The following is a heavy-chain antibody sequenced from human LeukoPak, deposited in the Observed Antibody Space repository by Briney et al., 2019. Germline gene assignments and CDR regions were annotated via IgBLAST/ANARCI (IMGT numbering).Heavy chain of an antibody. D-gene: IGHD4-11*01. J-gene: IGHJ5*02. CDR3: TRLSQDYSANWFDP. CDR1: GYSFTSYW. V-gene: IGHV5-51*01. CDR2: IYPGDSDT. Sequence: GESLKISCKGSGYSFTSYWIGWVRQMPGKGLEWMGIIYPGDSDTRYSPSFQGQVTISADKSISTAYLQWSSLKASDTAMYYCTRLSQDYSANWFDPWGQGTWSPSPQ.